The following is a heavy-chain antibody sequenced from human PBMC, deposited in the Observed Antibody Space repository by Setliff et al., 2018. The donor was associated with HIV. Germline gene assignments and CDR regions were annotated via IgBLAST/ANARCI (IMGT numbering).Heavy chain of an antibody. CDR1: GGTFSGYA. Sequence: AASVKVSCKASGGTFSGYAFSWVRQAPGQGLDWMGGIIPIFGSPTYAQRFQGRLTITADESTSTAYMELSSLRSEDTAVYYCTRDRNLNREPYYFDYWGQGTLVTVSS. CDR2: IIPIFGSP. CDR3: TRDRNLNREPYYFDY. D-gene: IGHD1-1*01. V-gene: IGHV1-69*13. J-gene: IGHJ4*02.